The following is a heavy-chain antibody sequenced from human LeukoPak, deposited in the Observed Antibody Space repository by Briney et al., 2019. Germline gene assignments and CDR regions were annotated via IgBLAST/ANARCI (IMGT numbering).Heavy chain of an antibody. Sequence: GGSLRLSCAASGFTFSSYGMHWVRQAPGKGLEWVAVIWYDGSNKYYADSVKGRFTISRDNSKNALYLQMNSLRAEDTAVYYCATEDGYNGKWGQGTLVTVSS. CDR3: ATEDGYNGK. D-gene: IGHD5-24*01. CDR2: IWYDGSNK. CDR1: GFTFSSYG. V-gene: IGHV3-33*01. J-gene: IGHJ4*02.